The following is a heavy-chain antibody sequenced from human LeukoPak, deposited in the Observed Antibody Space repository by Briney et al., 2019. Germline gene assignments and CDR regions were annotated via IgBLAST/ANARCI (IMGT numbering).Heavy chain of an antibody. CDR2: ISGSGGTT. CDR3: AKDHGSSMSFDY. V-gene: IGHV3-23*01. D-gene: IGHD6-6*01. J-gene: IGHJ4*02. CDR1: GFTFSSYA. Sequence: GGSLRLSCAAAGFTFSSYAMHWVRQAPGEGLEWVSAISGSGGTTYYADSVKGRFTISRDNSKNTLYLQMNSLRAEDTAVYYCAKDHGSSMSFDYWGQGTLVTVSS.